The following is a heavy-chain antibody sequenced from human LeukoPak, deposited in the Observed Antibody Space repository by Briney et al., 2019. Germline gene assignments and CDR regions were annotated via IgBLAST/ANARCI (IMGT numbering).Heavy chain of an antibody. D-gene: IGHD3-10*01. Sequence: GGSLRLSCAASGFTFSSYAMHWVRQAPGKGLEWVAAISYDGSNKYYADSVKGRFTISRDNSKNTLYLQMNSLRAEDTAVYYCARDRGMGSGSYYGWFDPWGQGTLVTVSS. V-gene: IGHV3-30*04. CDR1: GFTFSSYA. J-gene: IGHJ5*02. CDR2: ISYDGSNK. CDR3: ARDRGMGSGSYYGWFDP.